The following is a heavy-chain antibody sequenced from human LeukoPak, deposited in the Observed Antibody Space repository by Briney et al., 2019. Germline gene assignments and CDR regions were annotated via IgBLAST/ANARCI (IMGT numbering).Heavy chain of an antibody. CDR2: IYYSWST. J-gene: IGHJ4*02. Sequence: SETLSLTCTVSGGSISSYYWSWIRQPPGKGLEGIGYIYYSWSTNYNPSLKSRVTISVDTSKNQFSLKMSSVTAADTAVYYCARDTSSAIGLLDYWGQGTLVTVSS. V-gene: IGHV4-59*01. CDR1: GGSISSYY. D-gene: IGHD2-2*01. CDR3: ARDTSSAIGLLDY.